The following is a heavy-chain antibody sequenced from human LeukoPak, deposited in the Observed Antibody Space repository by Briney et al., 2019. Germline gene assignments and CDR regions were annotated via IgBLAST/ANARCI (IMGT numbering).Heavy chain of an antibody. D-gene: IGHD3-22*01. CDR2: IYYSGST. Sequence: SETLSLTCTVSGGSISSYYWSWIRQPPGKGLEWIGYIYYSGSTNYNPSLKSRVTISVDTSKNQFSLKLSSVTAADTAVYYCARGPPYYYDSSGYSRVFDIWGQGTMVTVSS. V-gene: IGHV4-59*01. CDR3: ARGPPYYYDSSGYSRVFDI. CDR1: GGSISSYY. J-gene: IGHJ3*02.